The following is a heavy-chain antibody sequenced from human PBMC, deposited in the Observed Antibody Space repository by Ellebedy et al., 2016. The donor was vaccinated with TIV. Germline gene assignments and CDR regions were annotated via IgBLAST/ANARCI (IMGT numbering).Heavy chain of an antibody. CDR1: GFTFRRFG. J-gene: IGHJ4*02. D-gene: IGHD6-13*01. Sequence: GGSLRLXXAASGFTFRRFGMHWVRQAPGKGLEWVARISSDGSKRYYAESVEGRFTISRDNSKNTLFMQMNSLRGEDTAVYYCAKPSDPNPGYSASWATYFDYWGQGTLVAVSS. V-gene: IGHV3-30*18. CDR2: ISSDGSKR. CDR3: AKPSDPNPGYSASWATYFDY.